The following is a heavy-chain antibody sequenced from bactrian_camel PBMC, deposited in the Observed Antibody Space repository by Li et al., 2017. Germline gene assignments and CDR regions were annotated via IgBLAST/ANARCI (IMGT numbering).Heavy chain of an antibody. CDR2: IYTDGTST. V-gene: IGHV3S1*01. CDR1: GHIPGVSC. CDR3: ASETLYFRLFN. D-gene: IGHD2*01. Sequence: HVQLVESGGGSVQSGGSLRLSCAASGHIPGVSCMGWVRQTPGKERERVAAIYTDGTSTYYTDSAKGRFTISRDNAQNTLYLQMTSLKPEDAAMYYCASETLYFRLFNWGQGTQVTVS. J-gene: IGHJ4*01.